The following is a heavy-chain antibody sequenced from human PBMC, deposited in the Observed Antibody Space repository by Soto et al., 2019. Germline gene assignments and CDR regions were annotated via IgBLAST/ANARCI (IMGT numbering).Heavy chain of an antibody. V-gene: IGHV4-34*01. CDR3: ARGHYRYGLDV. J-gene: IGHJ6*02. CDR2: INQSGST. CDR1: GGSFSGHY. Sequence: PSETLSLTCAIYGGSFSGHYCSWIRQTPGKGLEWIGEINQSGSTNYNPSLKSRVTISIDTSKNQFSLNLTSVTAADTAVYFCARGHYRYGLDVWGQGTTVTVSS.